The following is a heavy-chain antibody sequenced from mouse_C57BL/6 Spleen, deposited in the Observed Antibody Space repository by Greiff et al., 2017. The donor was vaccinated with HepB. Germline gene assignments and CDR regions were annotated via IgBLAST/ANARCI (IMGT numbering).Heavy chain of an antibody. J-gene: IGHJ4*01. CDR2: IYPGDGDT. D-gene: IGHD1-1*01. Sequence: QVQLQQPGPELVKPGASVKISCKASGYAFSSSWMNWVKQRPGKGLEWIGRIYPGDGDTNYNGKFKGKATLTADKSSSTAYMQLSSLTSEDSAVYFCASYYGSSSYAMDYWGQGTSVTVSS. CDR1: GYAFSSSW. CDR3: ASYYGSSSYAMDY. V-gene: IGHV1-82*01.